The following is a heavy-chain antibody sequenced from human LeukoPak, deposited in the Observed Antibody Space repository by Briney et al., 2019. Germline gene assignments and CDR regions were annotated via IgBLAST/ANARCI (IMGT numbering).Heavy chain of an antibody. CDR3: AKDIHSSSWYYFDY. CDR2: ISWGGGST. V-gene: IGHV3-43*01. CDR1: GFTFDDYT. D-gene: IGHD6-13*01. J-gene: IGHJ4*02. Sequence: GGSLRRSCAASGFTFDDYTMHWVRQAPGKGLEGVSLISWGGGSTYYADSVKVRFTMSRDNSKNYLYLQMNSLRTEDTALYYCAKDIHSSSWYYFDYWGQGTLVTVSS.